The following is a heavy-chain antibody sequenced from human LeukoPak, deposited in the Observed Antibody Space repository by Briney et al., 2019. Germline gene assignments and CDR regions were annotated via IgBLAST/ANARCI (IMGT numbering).Heavy chain of an antibody. CDR1: GYSISSGYY. D-gene: IGHD3-3*01. Sequence: SETLSLTCAVSGYSISSGYYWGWIQQPPGKGLEWIGSIYHSGSTYYNPSLKSRVTISVDASKNQFSLKLSSVTAADTAVYYCARQGGYYDFWSGKGGNWFDPWGQGTLVTVSS. J-gene: IGHJ5*02. V-gene: IGHV4-38-2*01. CDR3: ARQGGYYDFWSGKGGNWFDP. CDR2: IYHSGST.